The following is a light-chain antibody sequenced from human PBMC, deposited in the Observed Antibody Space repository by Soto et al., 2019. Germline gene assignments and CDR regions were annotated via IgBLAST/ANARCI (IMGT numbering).Light chain of an antibody. Sequence: EIVMTQSPATLSVSPGERATLSCRASQSVSSNLAWYQQKPGQAPRLLIYGASTRATGIPARFSGSGSGTDFTLTISSLQSEAFAVYYCQQYHNWPPYTFGQGTKLEIK. J-gene: IGKJ2*01. CDR2: GAS. CDR3: QQYHNWPPYT. CDR1: QSVSSN. V-gene: IGKV3-15*01.